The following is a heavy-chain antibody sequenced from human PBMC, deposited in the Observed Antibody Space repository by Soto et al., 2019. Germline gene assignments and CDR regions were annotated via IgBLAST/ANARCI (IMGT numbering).Heavy chain of an antibody. Sequence: GGSLRLSCAASGFTFSSYAMSWVRQAPGKGLEWVSAISGSGDSTYYADTVKGRFAISRDNSKNTLYLQMNSLRVEDTAVYYCAKVPHQFSPQIDERGLGTLVTVSS. J-gene: IGHJ4*02. D-gene: IGHD2-2*01. V-gene: IGHV3-23*01. CDR1: GFTFSSYA. CDR3: AKVPHQFSPQIDE. CDR2: ISGSGDST.